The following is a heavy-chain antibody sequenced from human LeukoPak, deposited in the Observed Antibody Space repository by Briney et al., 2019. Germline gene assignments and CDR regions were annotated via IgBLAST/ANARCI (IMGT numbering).Heavy chain of an antibody. CDR3: ARGTSPYGMDV. CDR1: GGTFSSYA. CDR2: IIPILGIA. D-gene: IGHD1-7*01. Sequence: GSSVKASCKASGGTFSSYAISWVRQAPGQGLEWMGRIIPILGIANYAQKFQGRVTITADKSTSTAYMELSSLRSEDTAVYYCARGTSPYGMDVWGQGTTVTVSS. V-gene: IGHV1-69*04. J-gene: IGHJ6*02.